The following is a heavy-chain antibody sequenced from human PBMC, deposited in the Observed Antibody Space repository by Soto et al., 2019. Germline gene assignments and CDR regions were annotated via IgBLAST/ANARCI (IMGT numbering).Heavy chain of an antibody. Sequence: QVQLQESGPGLVKPSGTLSLTCAVSGGSISSNNWWHWVRQPPGKGLEWIGEIYHSGGTNYSPSLKSRVTMSVDKSKNQCSLSLSSMTAADTAVYYCARERGAGTYQGFDFWGQGTLVTVSS. CDR3: ARERGAGTYQGFDF. J-gene: IGHJ4*02. CDR2: IYHSGGT. CDR1: GGSISSNNW. V-gene: IGHV4-4*02. D-gene: IGHD1-26*01.